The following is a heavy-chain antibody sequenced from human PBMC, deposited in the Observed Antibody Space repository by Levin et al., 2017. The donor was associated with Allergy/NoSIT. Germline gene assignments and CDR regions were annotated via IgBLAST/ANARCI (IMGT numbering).Heavy chain of an antibody. CDR3: ARDLVLLWFGELLGIPFDY. J-gene: IGHJ4*02. Sequence: ASVKVSCKASGYTFTSYGISWVRQAPGQGLEWMGWISAYNGNTNYAQKLQGRVTMTTDTSTSTAYMELRSLRSDDTAVYYCARDLVLLWFGELLGIPFDYWGQGTLVTVSS. CDR1: GYTFTSYG. CDR2: ISAYNGNT. D-gene: IGHD3-10*01. V-gene: IGHV1-18*01.